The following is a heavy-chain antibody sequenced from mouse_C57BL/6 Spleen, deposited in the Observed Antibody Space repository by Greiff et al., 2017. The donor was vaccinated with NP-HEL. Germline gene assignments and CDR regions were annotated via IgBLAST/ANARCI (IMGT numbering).Heavy chain of an antibody. CDR2: IYWDDDK. CDR3: ARSGDYGSSYVYFDY. J-gene: IGHJ2*01. V-gene: IGHV8-12*01. CDR1: GFSLSTSGMG. Sequence: QVQLKESGPGILQSSQTLSLTCSFSGFSLSTSGMGVSWIRQPSGKGLEWLAHIYWDDDKRYNPSLKSRLTISKDTSRNQVFLKITSVDTADTATYYGARSGDYGSSYVYFDYWGQGTTLTVSS. D-gene: IGHD1-1*01.